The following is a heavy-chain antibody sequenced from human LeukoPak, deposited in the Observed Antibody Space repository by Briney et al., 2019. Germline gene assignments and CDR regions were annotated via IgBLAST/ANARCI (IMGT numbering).Heavy chain of an antibody. CDR2: ISGSGVST. V-gene: IGHV3-23*01. D-gene: IGHD3-22*01. CDR3: ARGGNIGYNYNAFDV. CDR1: GFTLRSYA. Sequence: GGSLRLSCAASGFTLRSYAMSWVRQAPGKGLEWVSAISGSGVSTFYSDSVKGRFTISRDNSKNTLYLQMNSLRAEDTAVFYCARGGNIGYNYNAFDVWGQGTMVTVSS. J-gene: IGHJ3*01.